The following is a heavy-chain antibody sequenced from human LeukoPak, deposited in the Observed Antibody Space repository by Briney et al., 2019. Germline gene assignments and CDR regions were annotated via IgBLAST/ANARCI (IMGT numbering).Heavy chain of an antibody. Sequence: GGSLRLSCAASGFTFSSYWMSWVRQAPGKGLEWVANIKQDGSEKYYVDSVKGRFTISRDNAKNSLYLQTNSLRAEDTAVYYCARDGEWWSRGSDAFDIWGQGTMVTVSS. CDR1: GFTFSSYW. CDR3: ARDGEWWSRGSDAFDI. J-gene: IGHJ3*02. D-gene: IGHD2-15*01. CDR2: IKQDGSEK. V-gene: IGHV3-7*03.